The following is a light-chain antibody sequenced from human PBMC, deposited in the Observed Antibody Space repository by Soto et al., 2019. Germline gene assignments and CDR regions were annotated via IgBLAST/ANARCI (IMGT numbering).Light chain of an antibody. CDR2: GAS. J-gene: IGKJ5*01. CDR1: QSVSSN. CDR3: HQYGSAPRT. V-gene: IGKV3-15*01. Sequence: EIVITQSPATLSFSAGERATLSCRASQSVSSNLAWYQHNPGQAPRLLINGASTRAIGIPARFSGGGSGTDFTLTISRLEPEDFGVFYCHQYGSAPRTFGQGTRLEIK.